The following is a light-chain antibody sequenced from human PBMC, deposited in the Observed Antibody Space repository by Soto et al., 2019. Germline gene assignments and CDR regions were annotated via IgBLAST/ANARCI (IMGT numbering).Light chain of an antibody. Sequence: QSVLTQPPSASGTPGLRVSISCSGSRSNIGRNTANWYQQLPGTAPKVLIHTDNQRPSGVSDRFSGSKSGTSASLAISELQSEDEADYYCAAWDDSLNGPVFGGGTKLTVL. CDR2: TDN. CDR3: AAWDDSLNGPV. CDR1: RSNIGRNT. V-gene: IGLV1-44*01. J-gene: IGLJ3*02.